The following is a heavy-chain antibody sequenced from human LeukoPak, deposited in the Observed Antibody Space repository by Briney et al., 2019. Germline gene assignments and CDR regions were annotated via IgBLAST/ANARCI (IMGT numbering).Heavy chain of an antibody. D-gene: IGHD6-6*01. CDR2: IYSNGGT. Sequence: SETLSLTCTVSGGSISGDYWSWIWQAPGKGLEWIGYIYSNGGTKYNPSLKSRVTISVDTSKNQFSLILSSVTAADTGVYYCARGRSSSWSRGFDPWGQGTLVTVSS. CDR3: ARGRSSSWSRGFDP. J-gene: IGHJ5*02. CDR1: GGSISGDY. V-gene: IGHV4-59*01.